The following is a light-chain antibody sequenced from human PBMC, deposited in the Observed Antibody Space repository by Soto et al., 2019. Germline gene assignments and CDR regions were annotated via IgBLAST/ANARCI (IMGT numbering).Light chain of an antibody. CDR1: QSISSY. CDR2: AAS. CDR3: QQHDILPIT. Sequence: DIQMTQSPSSLSASVGDRVTITCRASQSISSYLNWYQQKPGKAPKLLIYAASSLQSGVPSRFSGSGSGTDFTLTISRLEPEDFALYYCQQHDILPITFGQGTRLEIK. J-gene: IGKJ5*01. V-gene: IGKV1-39*01.